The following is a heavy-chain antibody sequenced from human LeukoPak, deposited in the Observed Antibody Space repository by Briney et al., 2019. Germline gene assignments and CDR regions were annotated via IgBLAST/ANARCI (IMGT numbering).Heavy chain of an antibody. Sequence: SETLSLTCTVSGGSISSYYWSWIRQPPGKGLEWIGYIYYSGSTNYNPSLKSRVTISVDTSKNQFSLKLNSVTAADTAVYYCARGLGGSYRRPSDYWGQGTLVTVSS. J-gene: IGHJ4*02. CDR3: ARGLGGSYRRPSDY. V-gene: IGHV4-59*12. D-gene: IGHD1-26*01. CDR2: IYYSGST. CDR1: GGSISSYY.